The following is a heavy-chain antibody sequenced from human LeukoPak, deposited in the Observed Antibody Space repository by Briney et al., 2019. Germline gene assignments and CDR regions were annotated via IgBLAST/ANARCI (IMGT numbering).Heavy chain of an antibody. D-gene: IGHD6-13*01. CDR3: ARVITDTNSWYGSDY. CDR1: GGSISSGDYY. CDR2: ISSTSNYI. Sequence: LSLTCTVSGGSISSGDYYWSWVRQAPGKGLEWVSSISSTSNYIYYADSVKGRFTISRDNAKNSLYVQMNSLRAEDTAVYYCARVITDTNSWYGSDYWGQGTLVTVSS. J-gene: IGHJ4*02. V-gene: IGHV3-21*01.